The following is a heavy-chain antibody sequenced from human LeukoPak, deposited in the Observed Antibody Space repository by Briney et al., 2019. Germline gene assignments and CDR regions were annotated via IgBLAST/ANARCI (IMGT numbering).Heavy chain of an antibody. V-gene: IGHV4-61*10. D-gene: IGHD3-22*01. CDR2: INHSGST. Sequence: SETLSLTCTVSGGSISSGSYYWSWIRQPAGKGLEWIGEINHSGSTNYNPPLKSRVTISVDTSKNQFSLKLSSVTAADTAVYYCASHYDSSGFSWFDPWGQGTLVTVSS. CDR3: ASHYDSSGFSWFDP. J-gene: IGHJ5*02. CDR1: GGSISSGSYY.